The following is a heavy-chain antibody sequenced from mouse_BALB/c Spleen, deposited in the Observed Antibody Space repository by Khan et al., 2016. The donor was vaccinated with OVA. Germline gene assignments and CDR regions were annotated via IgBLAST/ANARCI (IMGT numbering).Heavy chain of an antibody. V-gene: IGHV1-5*01. CDR3: TRSYDSYYFDY. D-gene: IGHD2-4*01. CDR2: LYPGNSDT. CDR1: GYSFTSYW. J-gene: IGHJ2*01. Sequence: VQLQQSGTVLARPGASVQMSCKASGYSFTSYWMHWVKQRPGQGLEWIGALYPGNSDTRYNQKFKGKAKLTAVTSASTAYMELSSLTNEDSACYYCTRSYDSYYFDYWGQGTTLTVSS.